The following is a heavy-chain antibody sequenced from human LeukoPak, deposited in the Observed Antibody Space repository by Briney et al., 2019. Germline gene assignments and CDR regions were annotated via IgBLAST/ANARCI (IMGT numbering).Heavy chain of an antibody. J-gene: IGHJ4*02. CDR2: IKQDGSEK. D-gene: IGHD6-6*01. Sequence: GGSLRLSCAASGFTFSSYWMSWVRQAPGKGLEWVANIKQDGSEKYYVDSVKGRFTISRDNAKNSLYLQMNSLRAEDTAVYYCARADDSSSGYFDYWGQGTLVTVSS. CDR3: ARADDSSSGYFDY. V-gene: IGHV3-7*04. CDR1: GFTFSSYW.